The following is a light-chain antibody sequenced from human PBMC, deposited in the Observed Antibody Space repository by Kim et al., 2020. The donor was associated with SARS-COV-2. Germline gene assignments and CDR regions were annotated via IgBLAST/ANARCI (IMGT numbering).Light chain of an antibody. Sequence: QSALTQPASVSGSPGQSITISCTGTSSDIGGYNYVSWYQHHPGKAPKLMIFHVTTRPSGVSNRFSGSKSGNTASLTISGLQAEDEADYYCSSYTYSSAGVFGGGTKVTVL. CDR2: HVT. V-gene: IGLV2-14*03. CDR3: SSYTYSSAGV. J-gene: IGLJ3*02. CDR1: SSDIGGYNY.